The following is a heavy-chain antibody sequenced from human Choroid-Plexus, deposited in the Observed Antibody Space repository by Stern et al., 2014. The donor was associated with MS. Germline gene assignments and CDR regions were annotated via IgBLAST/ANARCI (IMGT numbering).Heavy chain of an antibody. Sequence: QVQLGQSGAEVTKPGSSVKVSCKASGGTFSKFPSSWVRQAPGQGLEWMGGIFPVFGTPTYAQEFRGRVTITADVSTSTVYMELSSLRSDDTAVYYCALSSETSDRWYSLGYDLWGHGTLVTVSS. J-gene: IGHJ5*02. CDR2: IFPVFGTP. CDR3: ALSSETSDRWYSLGYDL. V-gene: IGHV1-69*01. D-gene: IGHD6-13*01. CDR1: GGTFSKFP.